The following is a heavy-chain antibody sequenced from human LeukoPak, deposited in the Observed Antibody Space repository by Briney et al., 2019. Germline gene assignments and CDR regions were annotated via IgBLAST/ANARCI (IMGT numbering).Heavy chain of an antibody. D-gene: IGHD5-18*01. V-gene: IGHV3-48*03. CDR3: ARRRTAMEFDY. J-gene: IGHJ4*02. Sequence: GGSLSLSCAASGFTFSSYEMNWVRQAPGKGLEWVSYISSSGSTIYYADSVKGRFTISRDNAKNSLYLQMNSLRAEDTAVYYCARRRTAMEFDYWGQGTLVTVSS. CDR2: ISSSGSTI. CDR1: GFTFSSYE.